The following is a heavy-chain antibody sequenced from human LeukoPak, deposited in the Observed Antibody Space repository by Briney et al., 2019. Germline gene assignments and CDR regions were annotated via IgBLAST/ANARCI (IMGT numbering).Heavy chain of an antibody. CDR3: ARANGQLWTTPDY. D-gene: IGHD5-18*01. V-gene: IGHV3-30*03. J-gene: IGHJ4*02. CDR2: LSYDGTNK. Sequence: GGSLRLSCAASGFTFSSYGMHWVRQAPGKGLEWVAMLSYDGTNKYYADSVKGRFTISRDNSKNTLYLQMNSLRPEDTAVYFCARANGQLWTTPDYWGQGTLVTISS. CDR1: GFTFSSYG.